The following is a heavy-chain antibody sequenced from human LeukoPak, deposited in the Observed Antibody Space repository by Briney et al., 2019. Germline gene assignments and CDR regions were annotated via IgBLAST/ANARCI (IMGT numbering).Heavy chain of an antibody. V-gene: IGHV4-38-2*02. CDR2: MFHSGSA. CDR3: ARGGGNGGGWVGHYYYMGV. J-gene: IGHJ6*03. CDR1: GYSISSGYY. Sequence: SETLSLTCSVSGYSISSGYYWAWIRQPPGKGLEWIGSMFHSGSAYYNPSLKSRVTISVDMSKNQFSLNLRSVTAADTAVYYCARGGGNGGGWVGHYYYMGVWGKGTTVTVSS. D-gene: IGHD4-23*01.